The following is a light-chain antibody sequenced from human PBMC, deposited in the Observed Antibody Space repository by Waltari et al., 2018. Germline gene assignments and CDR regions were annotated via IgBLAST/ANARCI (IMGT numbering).Light chain of an antibody. CDR1: QSVSSSY. V-gene: IGKV3-20*01. CDR2: GAS. J-gene: IGKJ1*01. Sequence: EIVLTQSPGTLSLSPGERATLSCRASQSVSSSYLAWYQQKPGQAPGLLIYGASSRATGIPDRFSGSGSGTDFTLTISRLEPEDFAVYYCQQYGSPRGTFGQGTKVEIK. CDR3: QQYGSPRGT.